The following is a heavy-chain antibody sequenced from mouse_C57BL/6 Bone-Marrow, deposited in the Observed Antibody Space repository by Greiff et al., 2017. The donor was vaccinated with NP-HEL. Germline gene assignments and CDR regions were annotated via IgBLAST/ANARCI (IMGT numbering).Heavy chain of an antibody. Sequence: EVKLVESGGGLVQPKGSLKLSCAASGFSFNTYAMNWVRQAPGKGLEWVARIRSKSNNYATYYADSVKDRFTISRDDSESMLYLQMNNLKTEDTAMYYCVRSFYYDYDWFAYWGQGTLVTVSA. CDR2: IRSKSNNYAT. V-gene: IGHV10-1*01. CDR3: VRSFYYDYDWFAY. J-gene: IGHJ3*01. D-gene: IGHD2-4*01. CDR1: GFSFNTYA.